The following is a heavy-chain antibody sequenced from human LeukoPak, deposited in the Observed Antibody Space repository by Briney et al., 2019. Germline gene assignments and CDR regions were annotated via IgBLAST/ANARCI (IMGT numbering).Heavy chain of an antibody. CDR2: IKSKTDGGTT. J-gene: IGHJ4*02. Sequence: TGGSLRLSCAASGFTFSNAWMSWVRQAPGKGLEWVGRIKSKTDGGTTDYAAPVKGRFTISRDDSKNTLYLQMNSLKTEDTAVYYCTTDGTNPASRYNWNPVFDYWGQETLVTVSS. D-gene: IGHD1-20*01. CDR1: GFTFSNAW. CDR3: TTDGTNPASRYNWNPVFDY. V-gene: IGHV3-15*01.